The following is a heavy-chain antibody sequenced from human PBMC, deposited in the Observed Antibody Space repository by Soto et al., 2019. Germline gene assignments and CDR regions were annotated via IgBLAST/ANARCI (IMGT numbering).Heavy chain of an antibody. CDR3: AKDILGRLKGYYFDY. CDR1: GFTFDDYA. J-gene: IGHJ4*02. CDR2: ISWNSGSI. D-gene: IGHD2-21*01. Sequence: EVQLVESGGGLVQPGRSLRLSCAASGFTFDDYAMHWVRQAPGKGLEWVSGISWNSGSIGYADSVKGRFTLSRDNAKNSLYLQMNSLRAEDTALYYCAKDILGRLKGYYFDYWGQGTLVTVSS. V-gene: IGHV3-9*01.